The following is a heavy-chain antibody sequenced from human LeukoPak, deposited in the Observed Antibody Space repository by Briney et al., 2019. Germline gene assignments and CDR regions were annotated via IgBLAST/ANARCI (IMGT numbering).Heavy chain of an antibody. V-gene: IGHV3-33*01. D-gene: IGHD1-26*01. J-gene: IGHJ4*02. CDR1: GFTFSSHG. CDR2: IWYDGSNK. Sequence: PGGSLRLSCAAFGFTFSSHGMHWVRQAPGKGLEWVAVIWYDGSNKYYADSVKGRFTISRDNSKNTLYLQMNSLRAEDTAVYYCARSIVGATKLDYWGQGTLVTVSS. CDR3: ARSIVGATKLDY.